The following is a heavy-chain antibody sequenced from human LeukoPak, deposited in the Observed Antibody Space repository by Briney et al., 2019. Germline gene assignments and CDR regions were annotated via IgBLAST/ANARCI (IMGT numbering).Heavy chain of an antibody. CDR1: GYTFTSYD. V-gene: IGHV1-8*03. CDR2: MNPNSGNT. CDR3: ARDFLYYYDSSGTRVDAFDI. Sequence: GASVKVSCKASGYTFTSYDINWVRQATGQGLEWMGWMNPNSGNTDYAQKFQGRVTITRNTSISTAYMELSSLRSEDTAVYYCARDFLYYYDSSGTRVDAFDIWGQGTMVTVSS. J-gene: IGHJ3*02. D-gene: IGHD3-22*01.